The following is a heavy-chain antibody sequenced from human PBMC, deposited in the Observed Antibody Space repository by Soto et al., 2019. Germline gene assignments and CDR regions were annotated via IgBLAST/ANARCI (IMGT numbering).Heavy chain of an antibody. CDR2: MNPNSGNT. CDR3: ARAGGSSSSNYYYGMDV. Sequence: QVQLVQSGAEVKKPGASVKVSCKASGYTFTSYDINWVRHATGQGLEWMGWMNPNSGNTGYAQKFQGRVTMTRNTSISTAYMELSSLRSEDTAVYYCARAGGSSSSNYYYGMDVWGQGTTVTVSS. V-gene: IGHV1-8*01. D-gene: IGHD6-6*01. J-gene: IGHJ6*02. CDR1: GYTFTSYD.